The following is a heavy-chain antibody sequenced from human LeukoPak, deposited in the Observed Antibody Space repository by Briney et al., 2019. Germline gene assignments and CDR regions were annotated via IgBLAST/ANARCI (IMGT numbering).Heavy chain of an antibody. CDR2: IIPFFGTA. Sequence: SVKVSCKASGGTFSSYAISWVRQAPGQGLEWMGGIIPFFGTANYAQKFQGRVTMTRNTSISTAYMELSSLRSEDTAVYYCARAPTANWFDPWGQGTLVTVSS. D-gene: IGHD5-18*01. V-gene: IGHV1-69*05. CDR3: ARAPTANWFDP. CDR1: GGTFSSYA. J-gene: IGHJ5*02.